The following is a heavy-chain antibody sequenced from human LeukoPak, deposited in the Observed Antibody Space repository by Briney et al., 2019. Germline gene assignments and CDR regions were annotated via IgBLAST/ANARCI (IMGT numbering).Heavy chain of an antibody. CDR3: ARLLITLIELDASDT. Sequence: SETLSLTSTGSGVTISSIVYFLRWIRQQPGKGLEWIGYIYYSGSTYYNPSLKSRVTISVETSKNQLPLKRSSVTAADTAVYYCARLLITLIELDASDTCGQGTVVTVSS. J-gene: IGHJ3*02. D-gene: IGHD3-22*01. V-gene: IGHV4-31*03. CDR1: GVTISSIVYF. CDR2: IYYSGST.